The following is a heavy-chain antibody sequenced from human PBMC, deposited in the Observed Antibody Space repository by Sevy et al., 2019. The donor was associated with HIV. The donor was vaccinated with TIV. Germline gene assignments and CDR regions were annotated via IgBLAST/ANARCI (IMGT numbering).Heavy chain of an antibody. J-gene: IGHJ3*02. CDR2: ICSGGST. CDR1: GFTVSSNY. D-gene: IGHD4-4*01. V-gene: IGHV3-53*01. Sequence: GGSLRLSCAASGFTVSSNYMSWVRQAPGKGLEWVSVICSGGSTYYADSVKGRFTISRENSKNTLYLQMNSLRAEDTAVYYCARDSAKRLHAFDIWGQGKMVTVSS. CDR3: ARDSAKRLHAFDI.